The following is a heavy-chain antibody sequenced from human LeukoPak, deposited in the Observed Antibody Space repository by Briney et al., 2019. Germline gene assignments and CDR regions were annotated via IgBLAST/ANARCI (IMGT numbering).Heavy chain of an antibody. CDR2: IIPIFGTA. J-gene: IGHJ6*04. V-gene: IGHV1-69*01. Sequence: SVKVFCTPSGGTCSSYALSWVRQAPGQGLEWMGGIIPIFGTANYAQKFQGRVTITADESTSTAYMELSSLRSEDTAVYYCARQGYCSSTSCYGGGYYYYGMDVWGKGTTVTVSS. CDR1: GGTCSSYA. D-gene: IGHD2-2*01. CDR3: ARQGYCSSTSCYGGGYYYYGMDV.